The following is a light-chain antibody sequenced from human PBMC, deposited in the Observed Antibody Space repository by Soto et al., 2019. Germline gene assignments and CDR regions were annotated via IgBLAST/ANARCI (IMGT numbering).Light chain of an antibody. CDR3: CSYAGSSTYVV. J-gene: IGLJ2*01. Sequence: QSALTQPASVSGSPGQSITISCTGTSSDVGSYNLVSWYQQHPGKAPKLMIYEGSKRPSGVSNRFSGSKSGNTASLTISGLRAGVGAGYYCCSYAGSSTYVVFGGGTQLTVL. CDR2: EGS. CDR1: SSDVGSYNL. V-gene: IGLV2-23*01.